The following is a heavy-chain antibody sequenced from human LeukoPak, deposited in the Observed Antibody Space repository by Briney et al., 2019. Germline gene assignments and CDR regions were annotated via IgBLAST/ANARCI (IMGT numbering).Heavy chain of an antibody. V-gene: IGHV1-8*01. Sequence: ASVKVSCKASGYTFTNYNIDWVRQATGQGLEWMGWMNPNSGNTGYAQKFQGRVTMTRNTSISTAYMELSSLRSEDTAVYYCARGPYSAGRFFQHWGQGTLVTVSS. CDR1: GYTFTNYN. J-gene: IGHJ1*01. CDR2: MNPNSGNT. D-gene: IGHD6-13*01. CDR3: ARGPYSAGRFFQH.